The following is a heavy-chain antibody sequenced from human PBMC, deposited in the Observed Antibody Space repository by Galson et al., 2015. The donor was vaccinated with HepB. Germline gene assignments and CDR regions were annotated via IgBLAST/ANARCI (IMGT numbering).Heavy chain of an antibody. CDR1: GSSVITSGEA. D-gene: IGHD2-15*01. J-gene: IGHJ3*02. V-gene: IGHV2-5*02. CDR2: IYWDDVQ. Sequence: PALVKPTQTLTLTCTFSGSSVITSGEAVAWIRQPPGKALQWLALIYWDDVQRYSPSLESRLTIIKDTSRNQVVLTLTNMDPVDTATYYCAYCSGVTCFSGAFHMWGQGTMVTVSS. CDR3: AYCSGVTCFSGAFHM.